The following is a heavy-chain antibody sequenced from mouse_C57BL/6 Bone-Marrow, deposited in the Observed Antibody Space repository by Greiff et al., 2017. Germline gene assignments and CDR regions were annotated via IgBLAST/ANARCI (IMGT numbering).Heavy chain of an antibody. V-gene: IGHV14-4*01. Sequence: EVQLQQSGAELVRPGASVKLSCTASGFNIKDDYMHWVKQRPEQGLEWIGCIDPENGDTEYASKFPGKATITADTSSNTSYVQLSSLTSEGAAVYYCTTFIYDGYYWFAYWGQGTLVTVSA. CDR3: TTFIYDGYYWFAY. CDR2: IDPENGDT. CDR1: GFNIKDDY. D-gene: IGHD2-3*01. J-gene: IGHJ3*01.